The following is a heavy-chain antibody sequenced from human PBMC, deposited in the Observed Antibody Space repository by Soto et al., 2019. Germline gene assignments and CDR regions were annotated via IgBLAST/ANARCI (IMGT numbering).Heavy chain of an antibody. CDR2: IYYSGST. D-gene: IGHD5-18*01. CDR3: ARVEAVGYSYGKHFDY. V-gene: IGHV4-30-4*01. J-gene: IGHJ4*02. CDR1: GGSISSGDYY. Sequence: PSETLSLTCTVSGGSISSGDYYWSWIRQPPGKGLEWIGYIYYSGSTYYNPSLKSRVTISVDTSKNQFSLKLSSVTAADTAVYYCARVEAVGYSYGKHFDYCGQGTLVTVSS.